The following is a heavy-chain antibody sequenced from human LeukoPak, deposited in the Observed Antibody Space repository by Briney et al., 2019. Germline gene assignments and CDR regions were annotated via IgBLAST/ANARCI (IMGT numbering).Heavy chain of an antibody. J-gene: IGHJ5*02. D-gene: IGHD2-2*01. CDR2: IKQDETEK. CDR1: GFTFSNFW. Sequence: GGSLRLSCTASGFTFSNFWMGWVRQAPGKGLEWVANIKQDETEKFHLGSVKGRFTISRDNSKNTLYLQMNSLRAEDTAVYYCAKDVRSQFFVVVPAADNWFDPWGQGTLVTVSS. V-gene: IGHV3-7*03. CDR3: AKDVRSQFFVVVPAADNWFDP.